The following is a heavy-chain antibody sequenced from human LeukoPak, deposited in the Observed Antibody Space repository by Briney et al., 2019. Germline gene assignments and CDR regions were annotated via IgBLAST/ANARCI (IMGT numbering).Heavy chain of an antibody. CDR2: IYTSGST. J-gene: IGHJ4*02. V-gene: IGHV4-4*07. CDR1: GGSISSYY. D-gene: IGHD3-3*01. CDR3: ARGDFWSGYYSYFDY. Sequence: SETLSLTCTVSGGSISSYYWSWIRQPAGKGLEWVGRIYTSGSTNYNPSLKSRVTMSVDTSKNQFSLKLSSVTAADTAVYYCARGDFWSGYYSYFDYWGQGTLVTVSS.